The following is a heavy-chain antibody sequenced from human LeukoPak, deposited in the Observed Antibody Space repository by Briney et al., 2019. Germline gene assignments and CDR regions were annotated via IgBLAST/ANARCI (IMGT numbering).Heavy chain of an antibody. CDR3: ARFCSGGSCFDY. J-gene: IGHJ4*02. D-gene: IGHD2-15*01. CDR2: INQDGGEK. CDR1: GFTFSTYW. V-gene: IGHV3-7*03. Sequence: GSLRLSCATSGFTFSTYWMSWVRQAPGKGLEWVANINQDGGEKYYVDSVKGRFTISRDNAKNSLYLQMNSLRAEDTAVYYCARFCSGGSCFDYWGQGTLVTVSS.